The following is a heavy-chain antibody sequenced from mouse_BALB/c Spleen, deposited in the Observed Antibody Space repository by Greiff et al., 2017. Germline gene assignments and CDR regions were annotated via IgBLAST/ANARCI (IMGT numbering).Heavy chain of an antibody. D-gene: IGHD1-1*01. CDR1: GFSLTSYG. CDR2: IWSGGST. CDR3: ARGVPHYYGSSHYYAMDY. J-gene: IGHJ4*01. V-gene: IGHV2-2*02. Sequence: QVQLQQSGPGLVQPSQSLSITCTVSGFSLTSYGVHWVRQSPGKGLEWLGVIWSGGSTDYNAAFISRLSISKDNSTSQVFFKMNSLQANDTAIYYCARGVPHYYGSSHYYAMDYWGQGTSVTVSS.